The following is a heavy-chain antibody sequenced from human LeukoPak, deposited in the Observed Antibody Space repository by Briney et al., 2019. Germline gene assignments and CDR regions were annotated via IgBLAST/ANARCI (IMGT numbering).Heavy chain of an antibody. J-gene: IGHJ4*02. V-gene: IGHV1-69*05. CDR2: IIPIFGTA. CDR3: AIVVVPAAMFFDY. Sequence: AASVKVSCKASGSTFSSHAISWVRQAPGQGLEWMGGIIPIFGTANYAQKFQGRVTITTDESTSTAYMELSSLRSEDTAVYYCAIVVVPAAMFFDYWGQGTLVTVSS. D-gene: IGHD2-2*01. CDR1: GSTFSSHA.